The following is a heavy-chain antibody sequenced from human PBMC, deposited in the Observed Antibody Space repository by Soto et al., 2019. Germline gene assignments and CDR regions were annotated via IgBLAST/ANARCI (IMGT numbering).Heavy chain of an antibody. D-gene: IGHD5-12*01. CDR3: GWGGDASGHHSFDF. J-gene: IGHJ3*01. Sequence: PGEAVMISGKASGYCWTSIGIHWVLQLPRKGLGWIGRIDPVDSVTAYHPSFQGHVTMSADASINTAYLQWSSVNAADTAIYYCGWGGDASGHHSFDFWGLGTMVTVSS. CDR1: GYCWTSIG. V-gene: IGHV5-10-1*01. CDR2: IDPVDSVT.